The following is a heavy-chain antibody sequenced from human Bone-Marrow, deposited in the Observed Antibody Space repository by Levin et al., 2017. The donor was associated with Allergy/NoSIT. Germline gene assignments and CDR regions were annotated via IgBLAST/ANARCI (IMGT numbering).Heavy chain of an antibody. CDR2: ISSSSSYI. D-gene: IGHD1-26*01. Sequence: GESLKISCAASGFTFSSYSMNWVRQAPGKGLEWVSSISSSSSYIYYADSVKGRFTISRDNAKNSLYLQMNSLRAEDTAVYYCARDLWSGSYDGSFGYWGQGTLVTVSS. CDR3: ARDLWSGSYDGSFGY. V-gene: IGHV3-21*01. J-gene: IGHJ4*02. CDR1: GFTFSSYS.